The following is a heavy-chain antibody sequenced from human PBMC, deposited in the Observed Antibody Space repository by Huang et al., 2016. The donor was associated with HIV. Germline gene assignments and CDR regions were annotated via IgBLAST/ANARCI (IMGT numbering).Heavy chain of an antibody. Sequence: QVQLVQSGAEVKKPGSSVKVSCKASGGTFSSYAISGVRQAPGQGLEWRGGISPIFGTANDAQKFQGRVTITADETTSTAYMELSSLRSEDTAVDYCARVESRRYYDSSGYYYWGQGTLVTVSS. J-gene: IGHJ4*02. V-gene: IGHV1-69*01. CDR1: GGTFSSYA. CDR3: ARVESRRYYDSSGYYY. D-gene: IGHD3-22*01. CDR2: ISPIFGTA.